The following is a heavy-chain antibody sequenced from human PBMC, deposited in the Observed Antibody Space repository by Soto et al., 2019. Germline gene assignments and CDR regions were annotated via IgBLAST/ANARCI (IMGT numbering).Heavy chain of an antibody. D-gene: IGHD6-19*01. J-gene: IGHJ3*02. CDR2: ISAYNGET. V-gene: IGHV1-18*01. CDR1: GYTFTSYG. CDR3: ATDHSSGWYSSYAFDI. Sequence: ASVKVSCKASGYTFTSYGISWVRQAPGQGLEWMGWISAYNGETIYAQKFQGRVTMTEDTSTDTAYMELSSLRSEDTAVYYCATDHSSGWYSSYAFDIWGQGTMVTVSS.